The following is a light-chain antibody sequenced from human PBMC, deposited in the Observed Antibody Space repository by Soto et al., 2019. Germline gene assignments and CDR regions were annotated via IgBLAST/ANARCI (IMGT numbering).Light chain of an antibody. V-gene: IGLV1-44*01. Sequence: QSVLTQPPSASGTPGQRVTISCSGSRSNIGSNPVNWYQQLPGTAPKLLIDSNNQRPSGVPDRFSGSRSGTSASLAISGLQYEDEADYYCAAWDDSLYGRAFGTGTKVTVL. CDR1: RSNIGSNP. J-gene: IGLJ1*01. CDR2: SNN. CDR3: AAWDDSLYGRA.